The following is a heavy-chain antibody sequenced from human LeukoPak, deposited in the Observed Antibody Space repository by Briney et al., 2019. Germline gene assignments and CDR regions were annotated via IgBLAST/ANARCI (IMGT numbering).Heavy chain of an antibody. CDR2: IYYSGST. V-gene: IGHV4-59*01. Sequence: SETLSLTCTVSGGSISSYYWSWIRPPPAKGLEWIGYIYYSGSTNYNTSLNSRVTISVDTSKNQFSLKLSSVTAADTAVYYCAVGEWEYYFDYWGQGTLVTVSS. CDR1: GGSISSYY. J-gene: IGHJ4*02. CDR3: AVGEWEYYFDY. D-gene: IGHD3-16*01.